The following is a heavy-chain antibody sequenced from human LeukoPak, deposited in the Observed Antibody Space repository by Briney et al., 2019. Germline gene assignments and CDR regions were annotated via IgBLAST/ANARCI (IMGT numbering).Heavy chain of an antibody. V-gene: IGHV1-18*01. CDR3: ARGLEWLTRRHTWFDP. CDR2: ISAYNGNT. CDR1: GYTFTSYG. Sequence: ASVKVSCKTSGYTFTSYGISWVRQAPGQGLEWMGWISAYNGNTNYAQKLQGRVTMTTDTSTSTAYMELRSLRSDDTAVYYCARGLEWLTRRHTWFDPWGQGTLVTVSS. D-gene: IGHD3-3*01. J-gene: IGHJ5*02.